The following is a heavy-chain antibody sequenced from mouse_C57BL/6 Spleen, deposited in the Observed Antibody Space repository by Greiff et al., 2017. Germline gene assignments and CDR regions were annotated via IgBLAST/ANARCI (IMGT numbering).Heavy chain of an antibody. CDR2: IYPRGGST. V-gene: IGHV1-85*01. CDR3: ARWDKSWYFDV. J-gene: IGHJ1*03. D-gene: IGHD3-3*01. CDR1: GYTFTSYD. Sequence: LVESGPELVKPGASVKLSCKASGYTFTSYDINWVKQRPGQGLEWIGWIYPRGGSTKYNEKFKGKATLTVDTYSSTTYMELHSLTSEDSAVYFCARWDKSWYFDVWGTGTTVTVSS.